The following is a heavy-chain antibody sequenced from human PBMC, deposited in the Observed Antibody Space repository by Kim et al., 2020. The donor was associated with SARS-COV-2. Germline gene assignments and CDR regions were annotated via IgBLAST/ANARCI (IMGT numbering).Heavy chain of an antibody. D-gene: IGHD6-13*01. Sequence: ASVKVSCKASGYTFTSYYMHWVRQAPGQGLEWMGIINPSGGSTSYAQKFQGRVTMTRDTSTSTVYMELSSLRSEDTAVYYCARDRSSSWTGYYYYYYGMDVWGQGTTVTVYS. J-gene: IGHJ6*02. CDR1: GYTFTSYY. V-gene: IGHV1-46*01. CDR3: ARDRSSSWTGYYYYYYGMDV. CDR2: INPSGGST.